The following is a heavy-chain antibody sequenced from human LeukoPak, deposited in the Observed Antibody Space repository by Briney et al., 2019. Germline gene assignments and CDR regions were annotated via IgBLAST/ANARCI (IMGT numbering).Heavy chain of an antibody. V-gene: IGHV3-33*01. CDR3: VRGLSPDY. CDR2: IWYDGSDK. Sequence: PGRSLRLHCAASGFTFTNYAMQWVRQAPGTGLEWVAIIWYDGSDKYYTYSVKGRFTISRDNSKNTLYLQMNSLRVDDTAVYYCVRGLSPDYWGQGTLVTVSS. CDR1: GFTFTNYA. J-gene: IGHJ4*02.